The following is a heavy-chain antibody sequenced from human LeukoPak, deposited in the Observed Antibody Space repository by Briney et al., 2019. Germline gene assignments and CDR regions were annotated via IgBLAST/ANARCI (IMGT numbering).Heavy chain of an antibody. CDR2: INHSGST. Sequence: PSETLSLTCAVYGGSFSGYYWSWIRQPPGKGLEWIGEINHSGSTNYNPSLKSRVTISVDTSKNQFSLKLSSVTAADTAVYYCASFYEQQLVRPRYYYGMDVWGQGTTVTVSS. CDR1: GGSFSGYY. CDR3: ASFYEQQLVRPRYYYGMDV. V-gene: IGHV4-34*01. D-gene: IGHD6-13*01. J-gene: IGHJ6*02.